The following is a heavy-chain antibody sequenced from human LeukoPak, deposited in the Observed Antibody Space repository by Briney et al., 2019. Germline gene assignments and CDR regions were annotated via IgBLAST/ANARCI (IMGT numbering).Heavy chain of an antibody. Sequence: GGSLRLSCAASGFTFSSYSMSWVRQAPGKGLEWVSSITSSSSNIYYADSVKGRFTISRDNARNTLHLEMHSLRVEDTAVYYCAKDDGVYCSSTSCWDDAFDVWGRGTMVTVSS. J-gene: IGHJ3*01. CDR2: ITSSSSNI. D-gene: IGHD2-2*01. CDR3: AKDDGVYCSSTSCWDDAFDV. CDR1: GFTFSSYS. V-gene: IGHV3-21*01.